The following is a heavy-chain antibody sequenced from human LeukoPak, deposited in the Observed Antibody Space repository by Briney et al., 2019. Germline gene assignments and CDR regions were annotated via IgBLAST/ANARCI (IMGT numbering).Heavy chain of an antibody. Sequence: VASVKVSCKASGYTFTSYAMHWVRQAPGQRLEWMGWINAGNGNTKYSQKFQGRVTITRDTSASTAYMELSSLRSEDTAVYYCARGPTYDILTGYYFFDYWGQGTLVTVSS. D-gene: IGHD3-9*01. V-gene: IGHV1-3*01. CDR1: GYTFTSYA. CDR2: INAGNGNT. CDR3: ARGPTYDILTGYYFFDY. J-gene: IGHJ4*02.